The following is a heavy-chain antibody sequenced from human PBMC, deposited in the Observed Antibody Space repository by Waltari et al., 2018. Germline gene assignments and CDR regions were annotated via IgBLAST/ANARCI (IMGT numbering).Heavy chain of an antibody. V-gene: IGHV3-21*02. D-gene: IGHD7-27*01. CDR2: SSTSSDYM. CDR3: ATGGWGFYLGY. Sequence: EVQLVESGGGLVRPGGSLRLSCAASGLTFSSYNMNWVRQAPGKGLEWVSSSSTSSDYMHYADSVKGRFTVSRDNAKGSLYLQLNSLRAEDTAVYYCATGGWGFYLGYWGQGTLVTVSS. J-gene: IGHJ4*02. CDR1: GLTFSSYN.